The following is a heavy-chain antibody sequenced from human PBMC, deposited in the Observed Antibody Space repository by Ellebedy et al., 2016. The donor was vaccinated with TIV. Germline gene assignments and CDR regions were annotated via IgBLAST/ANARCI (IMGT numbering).Heavy chain of an antibody. V-gene: IGHV1-46*01. J-gene: IGHJ4*02. CDR1: GNTFISNY. D-gene: IGHD5-12*01. CDR3: AVGSAYDYQIPDH. CDR2: INRSGGGT. Sequence: ASVKVSCXASGNTFISNYIHWVRQAPGQGLEWLGVINRSGGGTAYAQKFQGRVTMTRDTSSTTVYMELGSLRSDDTAVYFCAVGSAYDYQIPDHWGQGTLVIVSS.